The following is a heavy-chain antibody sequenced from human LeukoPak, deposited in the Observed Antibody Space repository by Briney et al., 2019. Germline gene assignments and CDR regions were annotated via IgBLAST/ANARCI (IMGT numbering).Heavy chain of an antibody. CDR1: GGSISSGDYY. V-gene: IGHV4-30-4*08. Sequence: PSETLSLTCTVSGGSISSGDYYWSWIRQPPGKGLEGIGYIYYSGSTYYNPSLKNRVTISVDTSKRQFSLTLSSVTAADTAVYYCARDLPPLYSSSWSDAFDIWGQGTMVAVSS. CDR3: ARDLPPLYSSSWSDAFDI. D-gene: IGHD6-13*01. CDR2: IYYSGST. J-gene: IGHJ3*02.